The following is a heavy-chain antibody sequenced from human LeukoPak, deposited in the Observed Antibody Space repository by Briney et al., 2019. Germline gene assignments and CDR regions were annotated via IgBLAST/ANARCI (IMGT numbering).Heavy chain of an antibody. CDR3: VKHLFDYVWGSYLDY. V-gene: IGHV3-64D*09. J-gene: IGHJ4*02. Sequence: SGGSLRLSCSASGFTFNNYAMHWVRQAPGKGLEYVSGISSTGGRTYHADSVKGRFTISRDNSKNTLYLQMSSLRSEDTAVYYCVKHLFDYVWGSYLDYWGQGTPVTVSS. CDR1: GFTFNNYA. CDR2: ISSTGGRT. D-gene: IGHD3-16*02.